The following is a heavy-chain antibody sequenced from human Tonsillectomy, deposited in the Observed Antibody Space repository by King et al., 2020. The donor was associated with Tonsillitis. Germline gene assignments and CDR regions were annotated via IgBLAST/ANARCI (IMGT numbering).Heavy chain of an antibody. CDR2: IRSKANGGTT. V-gene: IGHV3-49*03. CDR1: GFTFGDYA. Sequence: QLVESGGGLVQPGRSLRLSCTASGFTFGDYAMNWFRQSPGKGLEWGVFIRSKANGGTTESAASVKGRFTISRDDYNSIAYLQMNSLKSEDTTVYYCTRGRRDWGQGTLVTVAS. CDR3: TRGRRD. J-gene: IGHJ4*02.